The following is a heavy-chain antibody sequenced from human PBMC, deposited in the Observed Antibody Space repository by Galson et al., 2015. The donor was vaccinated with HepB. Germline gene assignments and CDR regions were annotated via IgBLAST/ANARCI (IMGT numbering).Heavy chain of an antibody. CDR3: AKGGYSSSWYWNFDY. CDR1: GFTFDDYA. CDR2: ISWNSGSI. Sequence: SLRLSCAASGFTFDDYAMHWVRQAPGKGLEWVSGISWNSGSIGYADSVKGRFTISRDNAKNSLYLQMNSLRVEDTALYYCAKGGYSSSWYWNFDYWGQGTLVTVSS. D-gene: IGHD6-13*01. V-gene: IGHV3-9*01. J-gene: IGHJ4*02.